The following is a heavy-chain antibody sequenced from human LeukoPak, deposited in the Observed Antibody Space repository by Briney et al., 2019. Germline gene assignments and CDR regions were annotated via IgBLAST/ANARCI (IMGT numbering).Heavy chain of an antibody. CDR1: GFTFSSYA. D-gene: IGHD3-16*02. Sequence: GGSLRLSCAASGFTFSSYAMSWVRQAPGKGLEWGSAISGSGGSTYYADSVKGRFTISRDNSKNTLYLQMNSLRAEDTAVYCGAKGPVDYYVWGSYRYTPNYWGQGTLVTVSS. J-gene: IGHJ4*02. CDR2: ISGSGGST. V-gene: IGHV3-23*01. CDR3: AKGPVDYYVWGSYRYTPNY.